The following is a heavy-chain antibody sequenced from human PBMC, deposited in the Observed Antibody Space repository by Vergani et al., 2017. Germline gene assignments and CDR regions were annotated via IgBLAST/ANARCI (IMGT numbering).Heavy chain of an antibody. J-gene: IGHJ4*02. Sequence: QVQLVESGGGVVQPGRSLRLSCAASGFTFSSYGMHWVRQAPGKGLEWVSGISWNSGNIGYADSVKGRFTISRDNSKNTLYLQMNSLRAEDTAVYYCARTDSGSYLFDYWGQGTLVTVSS. CDR3: ARTDSGSYLFDY. CDR1: GFTFSSYG. CDR2: ISWNSGNI. D-gene: IGHD1-26*01. V-gene: IGHV3-33*08.